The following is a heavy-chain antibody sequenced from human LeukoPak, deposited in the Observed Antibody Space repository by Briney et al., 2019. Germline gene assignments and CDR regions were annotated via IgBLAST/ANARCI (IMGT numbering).Heavy chain of an antibody. CDR1: GFTFSSYA. D-gene: IGHD2-2*01. CDR2: ISYDESNK. J-gene: IGHJ6*03. V-gene: IGHV3-30*04. Sequence: GGSLRLSCAASGFTFSSYAMHWVRQAPGKGLEWVAVISYDESNKYYADSVKGRFTISRDNSKNTLYLQMNSLRAEDTALYYCAKGAGCSSTSCYPGGYYYYMDVWGKGTTVTISS. CDR3: AKGAGCSSTSCYPGGYYYYMDV.